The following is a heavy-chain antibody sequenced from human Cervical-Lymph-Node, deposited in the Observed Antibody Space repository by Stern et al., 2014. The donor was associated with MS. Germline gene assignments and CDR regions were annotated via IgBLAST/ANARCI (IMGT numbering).Heavy chain of an antibody. Sequence: VQLVESGGGVVQPGRSLRLSCAASRFTFSSYGLHCVRQAPGKGLEWVALISYDGTKKYYAESVKGRFSISRDKSRNMLYLQMNSLRDDDTAVYCCAREAPSAVCIDFWGQGTLVTVSS. CDR2: ISYDGTKK. V-gene: IGHV3-30*03. CDR3: AREAPSAVCIDF. J-gene: IGHJ4*02. CDR1: RFTFSSYG. D-gene: IGHD2-2*01.